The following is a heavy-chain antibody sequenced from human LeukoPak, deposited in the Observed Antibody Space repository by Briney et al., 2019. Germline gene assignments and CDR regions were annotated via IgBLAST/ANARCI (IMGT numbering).Heavy chain of an antibody. V-gene: IGHV1-2*02. Sequence: GASVKVSCKASGYTFTGYYMHWVRQAPGQGLEWMGWINPNSGGTNYAQKFQGRVAMTRDTSISTAYMELSRLRSDDTAVYYCARTASYGRYYFDYWGQGTLVTVSS. CDR3: ARTASYGRYYFDY. CDR2: INPNSGGT. CDR1: GYTFTGYY. J-gene: IGHJ4*02. D-gene: IGHD5-18*01.